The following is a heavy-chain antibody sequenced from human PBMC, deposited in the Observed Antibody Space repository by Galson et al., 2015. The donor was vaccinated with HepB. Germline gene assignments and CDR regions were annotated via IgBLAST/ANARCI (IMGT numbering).Heavy chain of an antibody. J-gene: IGHJ4*02. D-gene: IGHD3-9*01. CDR1: GFTFSSYG. CDR2: IWDDGSNK. Sequence: SLRLSCAASGFTFSSYGMRWVRQAPGKGLEWVAVIWDDGSNKYYADSVKGRFTISRDNSKNTLYLQMNSLRAEDTAVYYCARSPVILRYFDWFPRYYFDYWGQGTLVTVSS. CDR3: ARSPVILRYFDWFPRYYFDY. V-gene: IGHV3-33*01.